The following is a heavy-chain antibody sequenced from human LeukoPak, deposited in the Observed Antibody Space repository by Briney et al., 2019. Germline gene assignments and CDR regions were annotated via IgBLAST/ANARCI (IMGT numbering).Heavy chain of an antibody. D-gene: IGHD2-2*01. V-gene: IGHV3-9*01. CDR1: GFTFYDYA. CDR3: AKGRDKYQLLSKNWFDP. J-gene: IGHJ5*02. CDR2: ICWNSGSI. Sequence: GRSLRLSCAASGFTFYDYAMHWVRHAPGKGLEWVSGICWNSGSIGYADSVKGRFTISRDNAKNSLYLQMNSLRAEDTALYYCAKGRDKYQLLSKNWFDPWGQGTLVTVSS.